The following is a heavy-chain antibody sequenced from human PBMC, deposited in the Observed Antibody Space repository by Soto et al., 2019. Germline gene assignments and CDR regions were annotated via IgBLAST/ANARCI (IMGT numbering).Heavy chain of an antibody. J-gene: IGHJ4*02. CDR3: AKDPRSFVWFTISPTFDY. Sequence: EVQLLESGGGLVQPGGSLRVSCAASGFTFSSDVMTWVRQAPGKGLEWVSAISGSGGSTYYADSVKGRFTISRDNSKNTLSLQMNSLRAEDTAVYYCAKDPRSFVWFTISPTFDYWGQGTLVTVSS. CDR1: GFTFSSDV. V-gene: IGHV3-23*01. D-gene: IGHD3-9*01. CDR2: ISGSGGST.